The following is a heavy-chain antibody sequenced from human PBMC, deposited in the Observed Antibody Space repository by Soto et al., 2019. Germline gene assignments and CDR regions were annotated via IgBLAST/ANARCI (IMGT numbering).Heavy chain of an antibody. CDR2: IYHSGST. J-gene: IGHJ4*02. CDR1: GGSISSSNW. CDR3: AREAYGSGSYFNDY. D-gene: IGHD3-10*01. Sequence: SETPSLTCAVSGGSISSSNWWIWVRQPPGKGLEWIGEIYHSGSTNYNPSLKSRVTISVDKSKNQFSLKLSSVTAADTAVYYCAREAYGSGSYFNDYWGQGTLVTVSS. V-gene: IGHV4-4*02.